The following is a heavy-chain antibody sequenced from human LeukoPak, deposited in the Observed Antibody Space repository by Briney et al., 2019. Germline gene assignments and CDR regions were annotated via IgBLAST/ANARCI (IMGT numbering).Heavy chain of an antibody. D-gene: IGHD5-24*01. CDR2: IFSTGST. Sequence: SETLSLTCTISGGSITSLYWTWIGQPPGKGLEWIGYIFSTGSTNYNPSLKSRVTMSVDTSKNQFSLNLISVTAADTAVYYCASLSRDAFNHFDYWGQGTLVAVSS. CDR3: ASLSRDAFNHFDY. CDR1: GGSITSLY. V-gene: IGHV4-59*11. J-gene: IGHJ4*02.